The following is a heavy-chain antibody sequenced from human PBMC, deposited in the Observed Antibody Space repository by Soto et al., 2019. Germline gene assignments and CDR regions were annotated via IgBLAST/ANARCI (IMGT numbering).Heavy chain of an antibody. CDR2: IIPIFGTS. CDR1: GGTFSGHA. Sequence: QVQLVQSGAEVRKQRSSVKVSCKSSGGTFSGHALSWVRQAPGQGLEWMGGIIPIFGTSNYAQKFQGRVTITADTSTRTAYMELTSLRSEDTAVYYCASGLPYFDTGGPWSFDYWGQGSLVTGSS. CDR3: ASGLPYFDTGGPWSFDY. V-gene: IGHV1-69*06. D-gene: IGHD3-22*01. J-gene: IGHJ4*02.